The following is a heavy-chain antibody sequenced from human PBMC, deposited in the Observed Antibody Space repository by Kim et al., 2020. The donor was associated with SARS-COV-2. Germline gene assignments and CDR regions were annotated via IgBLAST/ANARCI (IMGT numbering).Heavy chain of an antibody. CDR3: VKTIVWGSKVRFFEL. Sequence: ASVKVSCKASGYTFTSYHINWVRQAAGQGLEWMGWMDPVSGNTGYAQKVQGRVTMTWDTSISKAYMELSSLRYEDTAVYFCVKTIVWGSKVRFFELWGRGTLITVSS. V-gene: IGHV1-8*01. D-gene: IGHD7-27*01. CDR2: MDPVSGNT. CDR1: GYTFTSYH. J-gene: IGHJ2*01.